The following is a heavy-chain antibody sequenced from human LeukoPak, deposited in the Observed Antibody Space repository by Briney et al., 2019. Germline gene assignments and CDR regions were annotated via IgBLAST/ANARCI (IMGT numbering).Heavy chain of an antibody. CDR1: GFTFSTYT. V-gene: IGHV3-21*01. CDR2: ITSSTTYI. J-gene: IGHJ6*03. Sequence: GGSLRLSCAASGFTFSTYTLNWVRQAPGKGLEWVSSITSSTTYIYYADSVKGRITISRDDAKHSLYLQMNSLRAEDTALYCCARVPSDRTKYMDVWGKGTTVTVSS. D-gene: IGHD2-15*01. CDR3: ARVPSDRTKYMDV.